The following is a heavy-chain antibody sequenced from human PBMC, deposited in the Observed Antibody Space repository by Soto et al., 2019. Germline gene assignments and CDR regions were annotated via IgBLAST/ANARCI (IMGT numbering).Heavy chain of an antibody. V-gene: IGHV1-18*01. Sequence: ASVKVSCKASGYTFTSYGISWVRQAPGQGLEWMGWISAYNGNTNYAQKLQGRVTMTTDTSTSTAYMELRSLRSDDTAVYYCARVPLQGYYYYYYRDVWGKGTTVTVSS. CDR2: ISAYNGNT. J-gene: IGHJ6*03. CDR1: GYTFTSYG. CDR3: ARVPLQGYYYYYYRDV.